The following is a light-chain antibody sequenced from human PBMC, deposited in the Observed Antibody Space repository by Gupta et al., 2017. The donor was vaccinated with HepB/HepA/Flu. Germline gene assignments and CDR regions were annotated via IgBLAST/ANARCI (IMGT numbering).Light chain of an antibody. CDR3: QQANSFPYT. CDR2: AAS. J-gene: IGKJ2*01. CDR1: QGISSW. V-gene: IGKV1-12*01. Sequence: NQLTQSPSSVSAAVGDRVTITCRASQGISSWLVWYQQKTGKAPKLLIYAASSLQSGVPSRFSGSGSGTDFTLTISSLQPEDFATYYCQQANSFPYTFGQGTKLEIK.